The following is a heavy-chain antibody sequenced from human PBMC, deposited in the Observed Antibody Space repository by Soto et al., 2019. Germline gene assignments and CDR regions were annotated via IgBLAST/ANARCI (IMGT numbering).Heavy chain of an antibody. Sequence: GGSLRLSCAASGFTFSSHWMTWVRQAPGKGLEWVANIKQDGSEKYYVDSMRGRFTISRDNARNSLYLQMSTLRAEDTAGYYCARGSGERYFGYYGMDVWGQGTTVTVSS. V-gene: IGHV3-7*01. J-gene: IGHJ6*02. CDR1: GFTFSSHW. CDR2: IKQDGSEK. CDR3: ARGSGERYFGYYGMDV. D-gene: IGHD3-9*01.